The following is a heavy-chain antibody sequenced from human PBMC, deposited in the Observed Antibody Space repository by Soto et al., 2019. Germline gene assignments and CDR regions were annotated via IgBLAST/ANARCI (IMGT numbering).Heavy chain of an antibody. Sequence: EVQLLESGGGLVQPGGSLRLSCAASGFTFTDYALSWVRQAPGKGPEWVATISGIGGSTYLADSVKGRLSISSDNSKNSVTLLMNSLRAEDTAVYFCARGSSGYISSWYYFDYWGRGTLVTVSS. D-gene: IGHD6-13*01. J-gene: IGHJ4*02. CDR1: GFTFTDYA. CDR3: ARGSSGYISSWYYFDY. V-gene: IGHV3-23*01. CDR2: ISGIGGST.